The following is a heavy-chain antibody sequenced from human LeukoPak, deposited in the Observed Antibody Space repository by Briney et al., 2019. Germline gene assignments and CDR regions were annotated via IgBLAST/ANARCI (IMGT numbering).Heavy chain of an antibody. D-gene: IGHD2-2*01. CDR1: GFTFSDYY. CDR2: ISSSGSTI. J-gene: IGHJ5*02. V-gene: IGHV3-11*01. Sequence: GGSLRLSCAASGFTFSDYYMSWIRQAPGKGLEWVSYISSSGSTIYYADSVKGRFTISRDNAKNSLYLQMNSLRAEDTAVYYCARVLHCSSTGCYDWFDPWGQGTLVTVSS. CDR3: ARVLHCSSTGCYDWFDP.